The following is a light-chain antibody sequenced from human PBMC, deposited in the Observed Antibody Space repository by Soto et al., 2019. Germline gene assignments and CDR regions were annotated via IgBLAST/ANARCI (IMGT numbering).Light chain of an antibody. V-gene: IGKV3-15*01. CDR3: QRYNNWPLT. J-gene: IGKJ4*01. Sequence: DIVMTQSPLTLSVSPGESATLSCRASERVSTNLAWYQQTPGQAPRLLIYSASRRPTDIPVRFSGSGSGAEFTLTINSLQSEDFAIYYCQRYNNWPLTFGGGTKVDIK. CDR1: ERVSTN. CDR2: SAS.